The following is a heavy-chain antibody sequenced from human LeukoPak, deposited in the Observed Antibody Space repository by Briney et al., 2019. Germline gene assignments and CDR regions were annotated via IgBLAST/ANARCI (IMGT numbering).Heavy chain of an antibody. V-gene: IGHV3-53*01. CDR2: IYSSGST. CDR3: ARRTGAAPGEFFLH. CDR1: GFIASDSY. J-gene: IGHJ1*01. Sequence: HSGGSLRLSCAGSGFIASDSYTSWVRQGPGKGLEWVSAIYSSGSTDYADSVRGRFTIARDTSKNMVYLQMNSLTAEDTATYYCARRTGAAPGEFFLHWGQGTLVTVSS. D-gene: IGHD6-19*01.